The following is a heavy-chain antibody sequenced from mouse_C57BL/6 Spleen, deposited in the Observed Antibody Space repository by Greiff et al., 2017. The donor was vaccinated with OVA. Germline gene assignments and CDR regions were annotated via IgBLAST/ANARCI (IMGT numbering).Heavy chain of an antibody. V-gene: IGHV5-4*01. CDR1: GFTFSSYA. CDR3: AENGNYLDY. D-gene: IGHD1-3*01. J-gene: IGHJ2*01. Sequence: EVQLVESGGGLVKPGGSLKLSCAASGFTFSSYAMSWVRQTPEKGLEWVATISDGGSYTEYPDNVKGRFTISRDNAKNNLYLQMSHLKSEDTAMYYCAENGNYLDYWGQGTTLTVSS. CDR2: ISDGGSYT.